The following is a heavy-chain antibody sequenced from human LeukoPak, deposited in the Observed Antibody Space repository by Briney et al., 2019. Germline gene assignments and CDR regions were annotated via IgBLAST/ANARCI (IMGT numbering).Heavy chain of an antibody. CDR2: IWYDGSYK. J-gene: IGHJ4*02. Sequence: PGGSLRLSCAASGFIFSSYGMHWVRQAPGKGLEWVAVIWYDGSYKYYADSVKGRFTISRDNSKNTLYLQMNSLRAEDTAVYYCARVVYDSSGSCYSDYWGQGALVTVSS. CDR3: ARVVYDSSGSCYSDY. V-gene: IGHV3-33*01. CDR1: GFIFSSYG. D-gene: IGHD3-22*01.